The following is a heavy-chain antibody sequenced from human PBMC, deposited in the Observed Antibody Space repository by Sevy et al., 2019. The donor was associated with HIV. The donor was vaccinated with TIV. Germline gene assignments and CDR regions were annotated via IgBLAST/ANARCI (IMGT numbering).Heavy chain of an antibody. Sequence: GGSLRLSCAASRFTFSSYWMSWVRQAPGKGLEWVSNINQDGSGKYHLDSAQSRFPISRDNATNSLYLQMNSLRAEGSSVYFCARFSSIYYDLCYFYAMDVWGQGTTVTVSS. CDR2: INQDGSGK. V-gene: IGHV3-7*01. CDR1: RFTFSSYW. D-gene: IGHD3-22*01. J-gene: IGHJ6*02. CDR3: ARFSSIYYDLCYFYAMDV.